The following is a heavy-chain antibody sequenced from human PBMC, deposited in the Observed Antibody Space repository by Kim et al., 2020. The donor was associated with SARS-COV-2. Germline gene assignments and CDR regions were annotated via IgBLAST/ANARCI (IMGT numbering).Heavy chain of an antibody. V-gene: IGHV4-4*02. CDR2: IYHGGST. Sequence: SETLSLTCAVSGGSISSNNWWTWVRQSPGKGLEWIGDIYHGGSTKYNSSLKSRLTISLDKSKNEFSLRLTSVTAADTAVYYCARVQGYSYGSLFPPEPCYCDYWSQGILVTVSS. CDR3: ARVQGYSYGSLFPPEPCYCDY. CDR1: GGSISSNNW. J-gene: IGHJ4*01. D-gene: IGHD5-18*01.